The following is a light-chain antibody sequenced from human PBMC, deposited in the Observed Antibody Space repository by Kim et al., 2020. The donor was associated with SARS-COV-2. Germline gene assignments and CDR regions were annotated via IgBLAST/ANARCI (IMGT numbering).Light chain of an antibody. CDR1: KLGDKY. J-gene: IGLJ3*02. CDR2: KDS. CDR3: QAWDSSTAV. Sequence: SYELTQPPSVSVSPGQTASITCSGDKLGDKYACWYQQKPGQSPGLVIYKDSKRPSGIPERFSGSNSGNTATLTISGTQAMDEADYYCQAWDSSTAVFGGGTQLTVL. V-gene: IGLV3-1*01.